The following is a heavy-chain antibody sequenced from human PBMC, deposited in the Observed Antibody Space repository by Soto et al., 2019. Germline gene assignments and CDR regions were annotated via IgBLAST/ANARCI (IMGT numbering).Heavy chain of an antibody. CDR2: IIPIFGTA. CDR1: GGTFSSYA. Sequence: QVQLVQSGAEVKKPGSSVKVSSKASGGTFSSYAISWVRQAPGQGLEWMGGIIPIFGTANYAQKFQGRVTINADESTSTAYMELSSLRSEDTAVYYCARANKPYRYNWNFVLGYWGQGTLVTVSS. D-gene: IGHD1-7*01. CDR3: ARANKPYRYNWNFVLGY. J-gene: IGHJ4*02. V-gene: IGHV1-69*01.